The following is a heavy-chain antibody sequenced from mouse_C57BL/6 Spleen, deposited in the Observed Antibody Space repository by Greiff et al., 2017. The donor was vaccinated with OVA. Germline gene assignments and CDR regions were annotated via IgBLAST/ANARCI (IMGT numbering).Heavy chain of an antibody. CDR2: IYPRDGST. J-gene: IGHJ4*01. D-gene: IGHD2-4*01. CDR3: ARGITATERFLYYAMDY. CDR1: GYTFTSYD. V-gene: IGHV1-85*01. Sequence: QVQLKESGPELVKPGASVKLSCKASGYTFTSYDINWVKQRPGQGLEWIGWIYPRDGSTKYNEKFKGKATLTVDTSSSTAYMELHSLTSEDSAVYFCARGITATERFLYYAMDYWGQGTSVTVSS.